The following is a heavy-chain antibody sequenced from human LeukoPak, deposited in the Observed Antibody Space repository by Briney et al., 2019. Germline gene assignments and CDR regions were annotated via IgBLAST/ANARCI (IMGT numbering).Heavy chain of an antibody. J-gene: IGHJ3*02. Sequence: GGSLRLSCAASGFTFSSYAMSWVRQAPGKGLEWVSAISGSGGSTYYADSVNGRFTISRDNSKNTLYLQMNSLRAADTAVYYCAKDANLIYYDSSGFDAFDIWGQGAMVTVSS. CDR3: AKDANLIYYDSSGFDAFDI. V-gene: IGHV3-23*01. CDR2: ISGSGGST. CDR1: GFTFSSYA. D-gene: IGHD3-22*01.